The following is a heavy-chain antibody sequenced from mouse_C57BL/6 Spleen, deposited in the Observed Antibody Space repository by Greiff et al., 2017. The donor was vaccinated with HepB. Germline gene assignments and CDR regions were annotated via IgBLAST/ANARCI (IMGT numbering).Heavy chain of an antibody. Sequence: EVQLQQSGPELVKPGASVKISCKASGYTFTDYYMNWVKQSHGKSLEWIGDINPNNGGTSYNQKFKGKATLTVDKPSSTAYMELRSLTSEDSAVYYCARLEYYYGSSPFAYWGQGTLVTVSA. V-gene: IGHV1-26*01. CDR1: GYTFTDYY. CDR3: ARLEYYYGSSPFAY. CDR2: INPNNGGT. D-gene: IGHD1-1*01. J-gene: IGHJ3*01.